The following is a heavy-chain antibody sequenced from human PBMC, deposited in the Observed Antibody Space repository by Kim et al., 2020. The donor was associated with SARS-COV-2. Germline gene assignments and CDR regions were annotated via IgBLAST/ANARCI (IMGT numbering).Heavy chain of an antibody. V-gene: IGHV4-30-2*01. CDR3: ARAYGSGSYVGWFDP. J-gene: IGHJ5*02. CDR1: GGSISSGGYS. CDR2: IYHSGST. D-gene: IGHD3-10*01. Sequence: SETLSLTCAVSGGSISSGGYSWSWIRQPPGKGLEWIGYIYHSGSTYYNPSLKSRATISVDRSKNQFSLKLSSVTAADTAVYYCARAYGSGSYVGWFDPWGQGTLVTVSS.